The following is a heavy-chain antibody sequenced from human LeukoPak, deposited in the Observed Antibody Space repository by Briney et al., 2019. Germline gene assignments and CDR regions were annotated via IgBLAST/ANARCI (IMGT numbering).Heavy chain of an antibody. CDR2: IYSDGST. D-gene: IGHD1/OR15-1a*01. CDR1: GYSVSDKP. J-gene: IGHJ4*02. CDR3: AASPDSNRGPYDY. V-gene: IGHV3-66*01. Sequence: GGSLRLSCAASGYSVSDKPMTWVRQAAGKGLEWVSVIYSDGSTHYSESVRGRFYISRDNSKNTLYLQMNSLGAEDTAVYYCAASPDSNRGPYDYWGQGTLVTVSS.